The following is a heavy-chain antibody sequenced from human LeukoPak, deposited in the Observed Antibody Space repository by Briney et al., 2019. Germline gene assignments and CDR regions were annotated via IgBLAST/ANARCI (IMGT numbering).Heavy chain of an antibody. CDR3: ARGANYGDYYPLYYFDS. D-gene: IGHD4-17*01. J-gene: IGHJ4*02. CDR1: GFTFSNAW. V-gene: IGHV3-7*01. Sequence: GGSLRLSCAASGFTFSNAWMSWVRQAPGKGLEWVANIRQDGSERYYLDSVKGRFTISRDNAKKSLYLQMNTLTGEDTAVYYCARGANYGDYYPLYYFDSWGQGTLVTVSS. CDR2: IRQDGSER.